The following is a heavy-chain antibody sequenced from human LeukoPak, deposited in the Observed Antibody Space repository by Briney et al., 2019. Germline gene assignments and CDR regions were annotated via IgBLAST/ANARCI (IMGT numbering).Heavy chain of an antibody. Sequence: PSETLSLTCTVSGYSISSGYYWGWIRQPPGKGLEWIGSIYHSGSTYYNPSLKSRVTISVDTSKNQFSLKLSSVTAADTAVYYCARDRDNDYSNNWFDPWGQGTLVTVSS. V-gene: IGHV4-38-2*02. CDR3: ARDRDNDYSNNWFDP. J-gene: IGHJ5*02. CDR2: IYHSGST. CDR1: GYSISSGYY. D-gene: IGHD4-11*01.